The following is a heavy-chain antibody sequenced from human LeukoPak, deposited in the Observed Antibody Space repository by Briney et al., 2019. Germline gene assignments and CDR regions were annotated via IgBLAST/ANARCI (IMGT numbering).Heavy chain of an antibody. CDR1: GFTFSSYE. V-gene: IGHV3-15*01. Sequence: PGGSLRLSCAASGFTFSSYEMNWVRQAPGKGLEWVGRIKSKTDGGTTDYAAPVKGRFTISRDDSKNTLYLQMNSLKTEDTAVYYCTTDGFLYYYDSSGYYHYWGQGTLVTVSS. CDR3: TTDGFLYYYDSSGYYHY. CDR2: IKSKTDGGTT. J-gene: IGHJ4*02. D-gene: IGHD3-22*01.